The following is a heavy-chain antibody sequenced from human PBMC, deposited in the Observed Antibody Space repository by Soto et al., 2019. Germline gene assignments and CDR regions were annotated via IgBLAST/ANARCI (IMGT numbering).Heavy chain of an antibody. V-gene: IGHV3-30*18. D-gene: IGHD6-13*01. CDR3: AKDGNSSSWLRYYYYYGMDV. CDR1: GFTFSSYG. J-gene: IGHJ6*02. Sequence: WGSLRLSCAASGFTFSSYGMHWVRQAPGKGLGWVAVISYDGSNKYYADSVKGRFTISRDNSKNTLYLQMNSLRAEDTAVYYCAKDGNSSSWLRYYYYYGMDVWGQGTTVTVSS. CDR2: ISYDGSNK.